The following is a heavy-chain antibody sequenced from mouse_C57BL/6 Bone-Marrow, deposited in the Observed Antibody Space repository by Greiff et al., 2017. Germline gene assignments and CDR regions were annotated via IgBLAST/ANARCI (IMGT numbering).Heavy chain of an antibody. Sequence: VQLQQPGAELVKPGASVKVSCKASGYTFTSYWMHWVKQRPGQGLEWIGRIHPSDSDTNYNQKFKGKATLTVDKSSSTAYKQLSSLTSEDSAVYYCAMRYYGSSLYAMDYWGQGTSVTVSS. CDR1: GYTFTSYW. CDR3: AMRYYGSSLYAMDY. D-gene: IGHD1-1*01. J-gene: IGHJ4*01. V-gene: IGHV1-74*01. CDR2: IHPSDSDT.